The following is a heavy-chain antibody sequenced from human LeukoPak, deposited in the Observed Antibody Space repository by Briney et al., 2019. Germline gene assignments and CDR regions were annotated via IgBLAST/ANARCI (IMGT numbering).Heavy chain of an antibody. D-gene: IGHD2-15*01. V-gene: IGHV3-66*01. CDR1: RFTVSSNY. J-gene: IGHJ4*02. CDR2: IYSGGST. Sequence: PGGSLRLSCAASRFTVSSNYMTWVRQAAGKGLEWVSVIYSGGSTYYADSVKGRFTISRDNSKNTLYLQMNSLRAEDTAVYFCARDRVTMPAEDYFDYWGQGTLVTVSS. CDR3: ARDRVTMPAEDYFDY.